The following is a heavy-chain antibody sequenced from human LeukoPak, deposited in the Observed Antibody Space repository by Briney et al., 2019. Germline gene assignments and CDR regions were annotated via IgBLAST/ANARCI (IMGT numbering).Heavy chain of an antibody. D-gene: IGHD5-18*01. CDR2: ISYDGSNA. J-gene: IGHJ4*02. CDR3: ARGRNSALVTPSDY. Sequence: PGGSLRLSCAASGFTFSAYAMYRVRQAPGKGLEWVAVISYDGSNAYYADSVKGRFTISRDTSKNTLYLQMNSLRPVDTAVYYCARGRNSALVTPSDYWGQGALVTVSS. CDR1: GFTFSAYA. V-gene: IGHV3-30*04.